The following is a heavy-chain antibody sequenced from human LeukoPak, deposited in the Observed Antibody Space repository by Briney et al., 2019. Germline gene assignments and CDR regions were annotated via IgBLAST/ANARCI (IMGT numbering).Heavy chain of an antibody. J-gene: IGHJ6*03. Sequence: GGSLRLSCAASGFTFSSYTIHWVRQAPGKGLEWVSSISAVSTYIYYADSVKGRFPISRDNVEKSAYLELSGLTAHDTAIYYCARGGIAGRPVYYYYMDVWGKGTTVTVSS. CDR3: ARGGIAGRPVYYYYMDV. CDR1: GFTFSSYT. D-gene: IGHD6-6*01. V-gene: IGHV3-21*01. CDR2: ISAVSTYI.